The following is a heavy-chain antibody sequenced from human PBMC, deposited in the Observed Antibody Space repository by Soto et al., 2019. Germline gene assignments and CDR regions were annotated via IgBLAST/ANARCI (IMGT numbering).Heavy chain of an antibody. D-gene: IGHD2-15*01. CDR1: GFTFSSYG. CDR3: ARDAAYCSGGSCYSDYYYYYYMDV. J-gene: IGHJ6*03. V-gene: IGHV3-33*01. CDR2: IWYDGSNK. Sequence: PGGSLRLSCAASGFTFSSYGMHWVRQAPGKGLEWVAVIWYDGSNKYYADSVKGRFTISRDNSKNTLYLQMNSLRAEDTAVYYWARDAAYCSGGSCYSDYYYYYYMDVWGKGTTVTV.